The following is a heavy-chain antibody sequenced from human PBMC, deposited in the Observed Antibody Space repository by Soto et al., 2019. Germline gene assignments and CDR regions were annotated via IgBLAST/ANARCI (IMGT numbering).Heavy chain of an antibody. CDR2: IYDSGST. D-gene: IGHD3-22*01. V-gene: IGHV4-30-4*01. Sequence: PFETLSLTCTVSGGSISSADYYWNWVRQPPGKGLEWIGYIYDSGSTYYNPSLKSRLTISGGTSKKQFSLELSSVTAADTAVYYCARGVYYYGSSGPFDIWGQGTMVTVSS. J-gene: IGHJ3*02. CDR3: ARGVYYYGSSGPFDI. CDR1: GGSISSADYY.